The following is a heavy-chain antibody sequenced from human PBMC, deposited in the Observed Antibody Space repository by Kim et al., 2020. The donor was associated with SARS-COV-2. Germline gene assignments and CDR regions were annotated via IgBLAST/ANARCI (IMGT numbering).Heavy chain of an antibody. D-gene: IGHD1-7*01. Sequence: GGSLRLSCAASGFTFSDYSMSWIRQAPGKGLDWVSYISSSGSTIYYADSEKGRFTISRDNAKNSLYLQLNSLRAEDTAVYYCANFLNWNYGVLDSWGQGTLVTVSS. CDR1: GFTFSDYS. CDR3: ANFLNWNYGVLDS. CDR2: ISSSGSTI. J-gene: IGHJ4*02. V-gene: IGHV3-11*01.